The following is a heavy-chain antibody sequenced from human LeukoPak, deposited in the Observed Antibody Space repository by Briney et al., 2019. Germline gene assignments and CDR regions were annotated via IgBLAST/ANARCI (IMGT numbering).Heavy chain of an antibody. J-gene: IGHJ4*02. CDR2: TRSKAYGGAT. D-gene: IGHD6-13*01. V-gene: IGHV3-49*04. Sequence: GGSLRLSCTPSGFTFGDNAMSWVRQAPGKGLEWVGFTRSKAYGGATEYAASVKGRFTISRDDSKSIAYLQMNSLRPEDTAVYYCTRSSTYFDYWGQGTLVTVSS. CDR1: GFTFGDNA. CDR3: TRSSTYFDY.